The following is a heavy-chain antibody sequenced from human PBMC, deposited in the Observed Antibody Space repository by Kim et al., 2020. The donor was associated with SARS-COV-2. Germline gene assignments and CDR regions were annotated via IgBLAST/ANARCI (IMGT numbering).Heavy chain of an antibody. Sequence: ASVKVSCKASGYTFTSYGISWVRQAPGQGLEWMGWISAYNGNTNYAQKLQGRVTMTTDTSTSTAYMELRSLRSDDTAVYYCARAMHYCSSTSCPFDYWGQGTLVTVSS. CDR3: ARAMHYCSSTSCPFDY. CDR1: GYTFTSYG. V-gene: IGHV1-18*01. D-gene: IGHD2-2*01. CDR2: ISAYNGNT. J-gene: IGHJ4*02.